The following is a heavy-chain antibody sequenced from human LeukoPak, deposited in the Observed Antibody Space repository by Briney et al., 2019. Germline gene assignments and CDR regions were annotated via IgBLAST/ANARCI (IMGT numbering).Heavy chain of an antibody. J-gene: IGHJ1*01. CDR3: ARAEVLLWFGESPGAEYFQH. V-gene: IGHV3-21*01. CDR1: GFTFSSYN. Sequence: PGGSLRLSCAASGFTFSSYNMNWVRQASGKGLEWVSSISTRGSYIYYADSLKGRFTISRDNAKNSLYLQMNSLRAEDTAVYYCARAEVLLWFGESPGAEYFQHWGQGTLVTVSS. D-gene: IGHD3-10*01. CDR2: ISTRGSYI.